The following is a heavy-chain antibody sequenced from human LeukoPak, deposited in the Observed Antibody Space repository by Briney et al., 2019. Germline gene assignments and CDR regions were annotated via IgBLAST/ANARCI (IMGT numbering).Heavy chain of an antibody. CDR3: ARGRLSSSGWYVNY. V-gene: IGHV3-48*03. D-gene: IGHD6-19*01. Sequence: GGSLRLSCAASGFTFSSYEMNWVRQAPGKGLEWVLDISSSGSTIYYADSVKGRFTISRDNAKNSLYLQMNSLRAEDTAVYYCARGRLSSSGWYVNYWGQGTLVTVSS. CDR2: ISSSGSTI. CDR1: GFTFSSYE. J-gene: IGHJ4*02.